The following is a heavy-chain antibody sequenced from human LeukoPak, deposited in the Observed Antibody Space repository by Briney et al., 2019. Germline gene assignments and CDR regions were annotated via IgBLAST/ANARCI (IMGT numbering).Heavy chain of an antibody. CDR2: IYYSGTT. CDR3: ARDSSGYYRIDY. D-gene: IGHD3-22*01. Sequence: SETLSLTCTVSGGSISSGGYYWTWIRQYPGKGLEWIGYIYYSGTTYYNPSLQSRVTISGDTSKNQFSLKLSSVTAADTAVYYCARDSSGYYRIDYWGQGTLVTVSS. J-gene: IGHJ4*02. CDR1: GGSISSGGYY. V-gene: IGHV4-31*03.